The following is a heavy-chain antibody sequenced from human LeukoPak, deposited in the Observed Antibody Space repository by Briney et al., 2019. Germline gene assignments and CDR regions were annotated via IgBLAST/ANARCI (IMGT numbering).Heavy chain of an antibody. J-gene: IGHJ4*02. V-gene: IGHV3-23*01. CDR2: VSGSGGST. CDR1: GFTFSGYA. D-gene: IGHD5-18*01. CDR3: AKDWDTPLVRGIFDF. Sequence: PGGSLRLSCAASGFTFSGYAMSWVRQAPGKGLEWVSAVSGSGGSTFYADSVKGRFTISTDNSKNTLYLQMNSLRAEDTAVYYCAKDWDTPLVRGIFDFWGQGTLVTVSS.